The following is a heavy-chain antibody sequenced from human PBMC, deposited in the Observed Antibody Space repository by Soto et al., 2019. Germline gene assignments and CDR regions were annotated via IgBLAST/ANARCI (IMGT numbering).Heavy chain of an antibody. J-gene: IGHJ4*02. D-gene: IGHD3-22*01. CDR3: ARLTYDTSGSYYFDS. CDR1: GYSFSNYW. Sequence: GESLKISCKSSGYSFSNYWIGCVSQLPGKGLEWMGIIYPGDSDTRYSPSFQGQVTISADQSISTAYLQLSSLKASDTAMYYCARLTYDTSGSYYFDSWGQGTLVTVSS. V-gene: IGHV5-51*01. CDR2: IYPGDSDT.